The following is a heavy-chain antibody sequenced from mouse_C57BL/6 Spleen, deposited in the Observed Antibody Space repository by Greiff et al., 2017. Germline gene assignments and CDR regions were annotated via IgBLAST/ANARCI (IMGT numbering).Heavy chain of an antibody. V-gene: IGHV5-4*03. CDR1: GFTFSSYA. Sequence: EVKVVESGGGLVKPGGSLKLSCAASGFTFSSYAMSWVRQTPEKRLEWVATISDGGSYTYYPDNVKGRFTISRDNAKNNLYLQMSHLKSEDTAMYYCARVDGYYYFDDWGQGTTLTVSS. D-gene: IGHD2-3*01. CDR2: ISDGGSYT. J-gene: IGHJ2*01. CDR3: ARVDGYYYFDD.